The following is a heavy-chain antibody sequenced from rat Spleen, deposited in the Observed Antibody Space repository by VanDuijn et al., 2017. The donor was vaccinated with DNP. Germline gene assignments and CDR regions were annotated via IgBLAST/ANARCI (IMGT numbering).Heavy chain of an antibody. Sequence: EVQLQESGPGLVKPSQSLSLTCSVTGYSITSNYWGWIRKFPGNKMEWIGHISYSGSTSYNPSLKSRISIIRDTSKNQFFLQLNSVIIEDTATYYCARWVYGTYWYFDSWGPGILVTVSS. D-gene: IGHD1-11*01. CDR1: GYSITSNY. J-gene: IGHJ1*01. V-gene: IGHV3-1*01. CDR2: ISYSGST. CDR3: ARWVYGTYWYFDS.